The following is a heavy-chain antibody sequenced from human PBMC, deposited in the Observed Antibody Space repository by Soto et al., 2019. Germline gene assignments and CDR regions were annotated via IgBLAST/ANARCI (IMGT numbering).Heavy chain of an antibody. CDR2: ISHDGSIQ. Sequence: QVQLVESGGGVVQPGRSLRLSCAASGFTFSNYGMHWLRQAPGKGLEWVAVISHDGSIQHYGDSVKGRFTISRDNSKNTLYLQMNSLRTEDTAVYYCAKETIAVAGPNYFDYWVQGTLVTVSS. CDR1: GFTFSNYG. J-gene: IGHJ4*02. V-gene: IGHV3-30*18. D-gene: IGHD6-19*01. CDR3: AKETIAVAGPNYFDY.